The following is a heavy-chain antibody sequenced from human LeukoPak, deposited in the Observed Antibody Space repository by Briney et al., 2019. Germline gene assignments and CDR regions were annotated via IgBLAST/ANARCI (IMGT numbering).Heavy chain of an antibody. V-gene: IGHV4-59*12. CDR2: IYYSGTT. J-gene: IGHJ4*02. D-gene: IGHD1-26*01. CDR3: TRESGAFSPFGF. Sequence: SETLSLTCTVSGGSISSDYWSWIRQSPGKGLEWIGYIYYSGTTSYNPSLKSRVTISLDTSKNQFSLKLSSVTAADTAMYYCTRESGAFSPFGFWGQGTLVTVSS. CDR1: GGSISSDY.